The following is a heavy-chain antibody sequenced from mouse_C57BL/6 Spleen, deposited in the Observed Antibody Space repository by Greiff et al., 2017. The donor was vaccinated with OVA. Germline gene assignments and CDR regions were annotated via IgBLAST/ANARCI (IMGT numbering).Heavy chain of an antibody. D-gene: IGHD1-1*01. CDR1: GFNIKDYY. V-gene: IGHV14-1*01. J-gene: IGHJ1*03. Sequence: VQLQQSGAELVRPGASVKLSCTASGFNIKDYYMHWVKQRPEPGLEWIGRIDPEDGDPESAPKFQGTSTMTADTSSNTAYLQLSSLTSEDTSVYYCTMTTVVATRYWYVDVWGTGTTVTVSS. CDR3: TMTTVVATRYWYVDV. CDR2: IDPEDGDP.